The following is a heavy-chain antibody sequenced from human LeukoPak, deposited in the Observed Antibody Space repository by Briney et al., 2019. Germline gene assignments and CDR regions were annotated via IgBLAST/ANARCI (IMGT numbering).Heavy chain of an antibody. CDR3: AKELGYYDSSGYYSAVDY. D-gene: IGHD3-22*01. J-gene: IGHJ4*02. CDR1: GFTFSSYG. Sequence: GRSLRLPCAASGFTFSSYGMHWVRQAPGKGLEWVAVIWYDGSNKYYADSVKGRFTISRDNSKNTLYLQMNSLRAEDTAVYYCAKELGYYDSSGYYSAVDYWGQGTLVTVSS. CDR2: IWYDGSNK. V-gene: IGHV3-33*06.